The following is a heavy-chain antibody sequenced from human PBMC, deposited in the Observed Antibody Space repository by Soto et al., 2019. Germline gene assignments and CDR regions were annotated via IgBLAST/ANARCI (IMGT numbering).Heavy chain of an antibody. V-gene: IGHV1-8*01. CDR2: MNPNSGNT. CDR3: ARVAFRYGSGSYLLSY. CDR1: GYTFTSYD. J-gene: IGHJ4*02. Sequence: QVQLVQSGAEVKKPGASVKVSCKASGYTFTSYDINWVRQATGQGLEWMGWMNPNSGNTGYAQKCQGRVTMTRNTSIRTAYMELSSLRSEDTAVYYCARVAFRYGSGSYLLSYWGQGTLVTVSS. D-gene: IGHD3-10*01.